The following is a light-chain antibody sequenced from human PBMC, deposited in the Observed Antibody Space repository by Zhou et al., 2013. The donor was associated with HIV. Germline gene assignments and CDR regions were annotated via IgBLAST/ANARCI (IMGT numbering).Light chain of an antibody. CDR2: AAS. Sequence: AIRMTQSPASFSASTGDRVTITCRASQGISTYLAWYQQKPGQAPKVLIYAASTLQSGVPSRFSGSGSGTDFTFTISSLQPEDIATYYCQQYDNLPRPPITFGQGTRLEIK. J-gene: IGKJ5*01. V-gene: IGKV1-8*01. CDR3: QQYDNLPRPPIT. CDR1: QGISTY.